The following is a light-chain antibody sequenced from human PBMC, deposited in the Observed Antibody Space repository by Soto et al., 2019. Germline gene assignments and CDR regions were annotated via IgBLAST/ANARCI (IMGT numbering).Light chain of an antibody. CDR1: QSVSSN. Sequence: EIVMTQSPATLSVSPGERATLSCRASQSVSSNLAWYQQKPGQAPRLLIYGASTRATGIPASFSGSGSGTEFTLTISSLHSDDSEVYYCQQYNNWPITFGQGTDWRL. J-gene: IGKJ5*01. CDR3: QQYNNWPIT. V-gene: IGKV3-15*01. CDR2: GAS.